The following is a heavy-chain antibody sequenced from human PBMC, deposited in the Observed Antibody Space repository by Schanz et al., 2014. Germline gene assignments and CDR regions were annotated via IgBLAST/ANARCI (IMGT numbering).Heavy chain of an antibody. CDR3: SRESPFGGDCCSH. J-gene: IGHJ4*02. CDR2: ISNDGSDE. V-gene: IGHV3-30*04. Sequence: QVQLVESGGGVVQPGRSVRLSCAASGFTFSRYAMHWVRQAPGKGLEWVAVISNDGSDENYADSVKGRFTISRDNTKNTQYIQINRLRAQSTDVYYCSRESPFGGDCCSHGGQGTLVTVSS. CDR1: GFTFSRYA. D-gene: IGHD2-21*01.